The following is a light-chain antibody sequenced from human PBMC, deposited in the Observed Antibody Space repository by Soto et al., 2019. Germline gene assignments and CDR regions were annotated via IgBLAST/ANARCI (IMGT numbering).Light chain of an antibody. J-gene: IGLJ3*02. Sequence: QSVLTQPPSASGTPGQGVTISCSESSSNIGSNYVSWYQQLPGTAPKLLIYRNNQRPSGVPDRFSGSRSGTSASLAVSGLRSEDEADYYCAAWDDSLRGWVFGGGTKVTVL. CDR1: SSNIGSNY. V-gene: IGLV1-47*01. CDR2: RNN. CDR3: AAWDDSLRGWV.